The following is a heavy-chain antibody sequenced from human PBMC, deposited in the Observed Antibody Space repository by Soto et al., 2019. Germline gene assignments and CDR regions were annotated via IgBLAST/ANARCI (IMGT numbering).Heavy chain of an antibody. J-gene: IGHJ4*02. CDR3: ARTEAAAIPSFDY. CDR1: GFTFSSYA. CDR2: ISYDGSNK. Sequence: LRLSCAASGFTFSSYAMHWVRQAPGKGLEWVAVISYDGSNKYYADSVKGRFTISRDNSKNTLYLQMNSLRAEDTAVYYCARTEAAAIPSFDYWGQGTLVTVSS. V-gene: IGHV3-30-3*01. D-gene: IGHD2-2*01.